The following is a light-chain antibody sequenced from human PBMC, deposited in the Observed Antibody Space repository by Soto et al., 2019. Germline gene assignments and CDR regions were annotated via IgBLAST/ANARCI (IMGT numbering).Light chain of an antibody. J-gene: IGKJ1*01. CDR2: GAS. V-gene: IGKV3-20*01. CDR3: QQYGSTPRT. Sequence: EIVLTQSPGTLSLSPGERATLSCRASQRVSSSYLAWYQQKPGQAPRLLIYGASSRATGIPDRFSGSGFGTDFTLTISRLEPGDFAVYYRQQYGSTPRTFGQGTKVEI. CDR1: QRVSSSY.